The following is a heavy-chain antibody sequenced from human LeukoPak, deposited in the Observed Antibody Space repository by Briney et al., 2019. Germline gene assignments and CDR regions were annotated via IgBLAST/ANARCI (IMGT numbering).Heavy chain of an antibody. CDR3: ARDRNPYYYDSSGYYFDY. J-gene: IGHJ4*02. V-gene: IGHV1-69*13. CDR1: GGTFSSYA. CDR2: IIPIFGTA. D-gene: IGHD3-22*01. Sequence: SVKVSCKASGGTFSSYAISWVRQAPGQGLEWMGGIIPIFGTANYAQKFQGRVTITADESTSTAYMELSSLRSEDTAVYYCARDRNPYYYDSSGYYFDYWGQGTLVTVSS.